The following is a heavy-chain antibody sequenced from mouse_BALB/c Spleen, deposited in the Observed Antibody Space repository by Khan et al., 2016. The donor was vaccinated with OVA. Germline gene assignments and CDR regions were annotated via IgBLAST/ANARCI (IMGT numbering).Heavy chain of an antibody. CDR2: INTYTGEP. V-gene: IGHV9-3-1*01. J-gene: IGHJ4*01. D-gene: IGHD2-14*01. Sequence: QIQLVQSGPELKKPGETVQISCKASGFTFTNYGMNWVRQAPGKGLKWMGWINTYTGEPTFTDDFKGRIAFSLETSASTAYLQINSLKNEDTATDFCARVGYNGTMDFWGQGTSVTVSS. CDR3: ARVGYNGTMDF. CDR1: GFTFTNYG.